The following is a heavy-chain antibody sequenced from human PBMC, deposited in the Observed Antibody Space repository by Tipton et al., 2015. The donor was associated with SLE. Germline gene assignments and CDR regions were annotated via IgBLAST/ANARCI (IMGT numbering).Heavy chain of an antibody. Sequence: TLSLTCAVSGGSISSSNWWSWVRQPPGKGLEWIGEIHHSGSTNYNPSLKSRVTISVDTSKNQFSLKLSSVTAADTAVYYCARHPPRGGSGYALDNWGQGTLVTVSS. V-gene: IGHV4-4*02. CDR1: GGSISSSNW. J-gene: IGHJ4*02. CDR3: ARHPPRGGSGYALDN. D-gene: IGHD5-12*01. CDR2: IHHSGST.